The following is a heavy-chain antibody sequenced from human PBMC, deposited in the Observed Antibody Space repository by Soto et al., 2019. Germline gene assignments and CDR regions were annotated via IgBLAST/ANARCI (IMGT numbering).Heavy chain of an antibody. CDR2: TFNPGNT. CDR3: ARRLLRLFDC. Sequence: QVQLQESGPGLVKPSQTLSLTCTVSGDSISTTAYYWSWIRQHPVKGLEWIGYTFNPGNTYYNPSLKTRVTLPLDASTTQFSLKLSSLAAAVTAVYYCARRLLRLFDCWCQGTLVSVSS. J-gene: IGHJ4*02. V-gene: IGHV4-31*03. D-gene: IGHD6-25*01. CDR1: GDSISTTAYY.